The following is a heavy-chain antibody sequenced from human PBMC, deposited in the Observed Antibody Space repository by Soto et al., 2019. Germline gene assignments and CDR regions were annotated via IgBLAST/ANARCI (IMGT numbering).Heavy chain of an antibody. V-gene: IGHV6-1*01. J-gene: IGHJ6*03. Sequence: SQTLSLTCAISGDSVSSNSAAWNWIRQSPSRGLEWLGRTYYRSRWYSDYAVPVRSRITVNADTSKNQLYLQLTSVTHEDTDENYCAGTTSYQWYYMDVWGKGTTVTVFS. CDR3: AGTTSYQWYYMDV. CDR1: GDSVSSNSAA. CDR2: TYYRSRWYS. D-gene: IGHD1-7*01.